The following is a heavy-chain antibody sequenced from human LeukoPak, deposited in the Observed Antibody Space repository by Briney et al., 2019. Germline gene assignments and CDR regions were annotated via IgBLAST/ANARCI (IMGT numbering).Heavy chain of an antibody. Sequence: AGGSLRLSCAASGFTFSLYWMTWVRQAPGKGLEWVGNIKHDASEAYFGASVQGRFTISRDNAKNSLYLQMNSLRAEDTALYYCAKDKEYSSGPFDYWGQGTLVTVSS. CDR2: IKHDASEA. V-gene: IGHV3-7*03. CDR3: AKDKEYSSGPFDY. CDR1: GFTFSLYW. J-gene: IGHJ4*02. D-gene: IGHD6-19*01.